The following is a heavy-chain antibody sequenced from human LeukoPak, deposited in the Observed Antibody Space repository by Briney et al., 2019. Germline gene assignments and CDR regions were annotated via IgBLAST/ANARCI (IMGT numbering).Heavy chain of an antibody. CDR3: ARDALYDSSGYYYNY. CDR2: IKQDGSEK. D-gene: IGHD3-22*01. CDR1: GFTFSSYW. Sequence: PEGSLTLSCAASGFTFSSYWMSWVRQAPGKGLEWVANIKQDGSEKYYVDSVRGRFTISRDNAKYSLYLQMNSLRAEDTAVYYCARDALYDSSGYYYNYWGQGTLVTVSS. J-gene: IGHJ4*02. V-gene: IGHV3-7*01.